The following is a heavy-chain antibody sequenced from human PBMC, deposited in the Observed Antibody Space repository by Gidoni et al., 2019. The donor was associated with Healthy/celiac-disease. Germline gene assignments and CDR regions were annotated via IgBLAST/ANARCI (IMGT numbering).Heavy chain of an antibody. CDR3: TRAPMRDSSGWYFKGYYFDY. CDR2: IRSKAYGGTT. V-gene: IGHV3-49*05. CDR1: VFTFGDYA. Sequence: EVQLVESGGGLVKPGRSLRLSCTASVFTFGDYAMSWFRQAPGKGLEWVGFIRSKAYGGTTEYAASVKGRFTISRDESKSIAYLQMNSLKTEDIAVYYCTRAPMRDSSGWYFKGYYFDYWGQGTLVTVSS. D-gene: IGHD6-19*01. J-gene: IGHJ4*02.